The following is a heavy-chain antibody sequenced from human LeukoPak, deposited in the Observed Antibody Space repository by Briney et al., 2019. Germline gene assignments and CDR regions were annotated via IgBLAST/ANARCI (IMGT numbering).Heavy chain of an antibody. J-gene: IGHJ4*02. CDR3: ARPLSKHTHDGFDS. Sequence: PGGSLRLSCAASGFTFSTFTMSWVRQAPGKGLEWVSSLTSTSSYVYYADSVKGRFSVSRDNAKSSLYLQMNSLRAEDTAIYYCARPLSKHTHDGFDSWGQGTLVTVSS. D-gene: IGHD2-21*01. V-gene: IGHV3-21*01. CDR1: GFTFSTFT. CDR2: LTSTSSYV.